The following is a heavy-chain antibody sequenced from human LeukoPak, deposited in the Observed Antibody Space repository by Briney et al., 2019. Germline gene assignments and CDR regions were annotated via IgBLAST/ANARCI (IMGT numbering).Heavy chain of an antibody. Sequence: SGPTLVNPTQTLTLTCTFSGFSLSASGVGVGWIRQPPGKAREWLALIYWNDDKQYSPSLKSRLTITKDTSKNQVVLTMTNMDPVDTATYHCAHLLVPTVLHHGRSWYVYAFDIWGQGTLVTVSS. V-gene: IGHV2-5*01. CDR1: GFSLSASGVG. J-gene: IGHJ3*02. CDR3: AHLLVPTVLHHGRSWYVYAFDI. D-gene: IGHD6-13*01. CDR2: IYWNDDK.